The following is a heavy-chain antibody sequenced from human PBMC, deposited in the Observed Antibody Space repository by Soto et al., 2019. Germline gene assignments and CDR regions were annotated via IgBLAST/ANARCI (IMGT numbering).Heavy chain of an antibody. V-gene: IGHV1-18*01. CDR2: ISPHKGDT. CDR1: GYTXFRIA. J-gene: IGHJ4*02. CDR3: ARDLDGSGSYYTNY. Sequence: SXKVSCKTAGYTXFRIASSWVRQAPGQGLEWRGWISPHKGDTYYAQRLQGRVTITTDTSTSTAYIELRSLRSDETAVYFCARDLDGSGSYYTNYWGQGNLLTVS. D-gene: IGHD3-10*01.